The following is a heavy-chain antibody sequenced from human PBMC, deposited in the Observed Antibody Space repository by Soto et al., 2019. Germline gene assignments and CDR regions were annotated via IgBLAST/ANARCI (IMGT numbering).Heavy chain of an antibody. J-gene: IGHJ4*01. V-gene: IGHV4-28*03. CDR2: IYDSGST. D-gene: IGHD3-16*01. CDR3: ARVKYDDFGYDRDH. CDR1: GSSISSSNW. Sequence: SKPLSLTCADSGSSISSSNWWGWIRQPPGKGLEWIGYIYDSGSTYYNPSLKSRVTMSVDTSKNQFSLKLSSVTAVDTAVYYWARVKYDDFGYDRDHWGHGTLVTVAS.